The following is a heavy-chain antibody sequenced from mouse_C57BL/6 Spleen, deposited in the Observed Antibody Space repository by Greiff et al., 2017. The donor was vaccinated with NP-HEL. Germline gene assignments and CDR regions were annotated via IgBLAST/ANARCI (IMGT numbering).Heavy chain of an antibody. J-gene: IGHJ2*01. CDR2: INPSTGGT. Sequence: VQLQQSGPELVKPGASVKISCKASGYSFTGYYMNWVKQSPEKSLEWIGEINPSTGGTTYNQKFKAKATLTVDKSSSTAYMQLKSLTSEDSAVYYCARNTIYYDYDGGYFDYWGQGTTLTVSS. CDR3: ARNTIYYDYDGGYFDY. D-gene: IGHD2-4*01. CDR1: GYSFTGYY. V-gene: IGHV1-42*01.